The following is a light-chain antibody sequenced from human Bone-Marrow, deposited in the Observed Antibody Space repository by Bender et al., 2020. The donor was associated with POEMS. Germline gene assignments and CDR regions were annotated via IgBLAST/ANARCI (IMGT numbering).Light chain of an antibody. CDR2: SSH. Sequence: QSVLTQPPSASGTPGQRVTISCSGGSSNIGAHAVNWYQHLPGTAPKLLIYSSHRRPSEVPDRFSGSRSGTSASLAISGLQSEDEADYYCWSYGDGRTFHVIFGGGTKLTVL. CDR1: SSNIGAHA. J-gene: IGLJ2*01. V-gene: IGLV1-44*01. CDR3: WSYGDGRTFHVI.